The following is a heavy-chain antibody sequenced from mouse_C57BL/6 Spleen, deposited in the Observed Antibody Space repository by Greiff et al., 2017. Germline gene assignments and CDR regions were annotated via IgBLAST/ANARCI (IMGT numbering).Heavy chain of an antibody. CDR2: ISYDGSN. V-gene: IGHV3-6*01. Sequence: EVKLVESGPGLVKPSQSLSLTCSVTGYSITSGYYWNWIRQFPGNKLEWMVYISYDGSNNYNPSLKNRISITRDPSRNQFFLKLNPVTTEYTATYCCARGGVTTWYVDDWGTGTTVTVSS. CDR3: ARGGVTTWYVDD. CDR1: GYSITSGYY. D-gene: IGHD2-2*01. J-gene: IGHJ1*03.